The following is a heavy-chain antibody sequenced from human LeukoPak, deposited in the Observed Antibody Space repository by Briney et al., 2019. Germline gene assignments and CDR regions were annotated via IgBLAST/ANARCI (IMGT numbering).Heavy chain of an antibody. D-gene: IGHD1-26*01. CDR2: IYSGSRT. CDR3: AKSYPTVGRVFDY. Sequence: GGSLRLSCAASGFTVSSNYMSWVRQAPGKGLEWVSGIYSGSRTYYADSVKGRFAVSRDNSKNTLYLQMNSLRAEDTAVYYCAKSYPTVGRVFDYWGQGTLVTVSS. V-gene: IGHV3-66*02. J-gene: IGHJ4*02. CDR1: GFTVSSNY.